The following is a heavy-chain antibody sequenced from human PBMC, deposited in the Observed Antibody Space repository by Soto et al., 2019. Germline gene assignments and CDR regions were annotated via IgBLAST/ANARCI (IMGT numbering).Heavy chain of an antibody. CDR1: GFTFSSYD. Sequence: GESLKISCAASGFTFSSYDMHWVRQVTGKGLEWVSYITTGDDTSYPDSVRGRFTISRENAKNSLYLQMNNLRAGDTAIYYCARVAQDFGALDIWGQGTTVTVSS. V-gene: IGHV3-13*01. J-gene: IGHJ3*02. D-gene: IGHD3-16*01. CDR3: ARVAQDFGALDI. CDR2: ITTGDDT.